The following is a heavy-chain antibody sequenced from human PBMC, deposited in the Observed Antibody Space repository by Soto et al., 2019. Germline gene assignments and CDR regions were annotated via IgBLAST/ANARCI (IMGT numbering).Heavy chain of an antibody. CDR1: GFSLSSTRMA. V-gene: IGHV2-5*02. J-gene: IGHJ4*02. D-gene: IGHD6-19*01. CDR3: AHIVVAGLGYYFDY. Sequence: QITLKESGPTLVKPTQTLTLTCTFSGFSLSSTRMAVGWIRQPPGKALQWLALIYCDDDKLYSPFLKSRLTIIKEPSKTQVVLTMSNMDLMGTARYYCAHIVVAGLGYYFDYWGQGTLVTVSS. CDR2: IYCDDDK.